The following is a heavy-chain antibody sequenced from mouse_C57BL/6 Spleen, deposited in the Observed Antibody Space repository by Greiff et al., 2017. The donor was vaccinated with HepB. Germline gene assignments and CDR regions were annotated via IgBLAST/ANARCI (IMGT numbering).Heavy chain of an antibody. Sequence: VQLVESGAELVKPGASVKISCKASGYAFSSYWMNWVKQRPGKGLEWIGQIYPGDGDTNYNGKFKGKATLTADKSSSTAYMQLSSLTSEDSAVYYCAISANYYAMDYWGQGTSVTVSS. CDR1: GYAFSSYW. J-gene: IGHJ4*01. V-gene: IGHV1-80*01. CDR2: IYPGDGDT. CDR3: AISANYYAMDY.